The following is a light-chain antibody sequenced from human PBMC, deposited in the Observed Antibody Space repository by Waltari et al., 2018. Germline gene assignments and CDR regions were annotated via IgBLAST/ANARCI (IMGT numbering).Light chain of an antibody. CDR3: QEYYGTPPDT. Sequence: DIVMTQSPDSRAVSLGERATINCKSSQSVLYSSNNKNYLAWYQQKPGQPPKLLIYWASTRESGVPDRFSGSGSGTDFTLTISSLQAEDVAVYYCQEYYGTPPDTFGQGTKLEIK. CDR1: QSVLYSSNNKNY. J-gene: IGKJ2*01. V-gene: IGKV4-1*01. CDR2: WAS.